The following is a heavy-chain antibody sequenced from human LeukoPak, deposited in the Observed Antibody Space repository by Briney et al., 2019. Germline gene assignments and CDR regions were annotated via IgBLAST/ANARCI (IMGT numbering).Heavy chain of an antibody. J-gene: IGHJ3*02. CDR1: GDSISSGRNY. CDR3: ARFYVLLNAFDI. Sequence: SETLSLTCSVSGDSISSGRNYWGWIRQSPGKGLEWITSIYSSGNTHSNPSLKSRVSISVDRSKNQFSLKLSSVTAADTAVYYCARFYVLLNAFDIWGQGTMVTVSS. D-gene: IGHD2-8*01. CDR2: IYSSGNT. V-gene: IGHV4-39*07.